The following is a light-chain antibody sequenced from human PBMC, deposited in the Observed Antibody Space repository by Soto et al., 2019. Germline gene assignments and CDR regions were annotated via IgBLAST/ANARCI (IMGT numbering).Light chain of an antibody. J-gene: IGKJ1*01. CDR1: QSVSSSY. CDR2: GAS. V-gene: IGKV3-20*01. Sequence: EIVLTQSPATLSLSPGERATLSCRASQSVSSSYLAWYQQKPGQAPRLLIYGASSRATGIPDRFSGSGSGTDFTLTISRLEPGDFAVYYCQQYGSSPPTWTFGQGTKVDIK. CDR3: QQYGSSPPTWT.